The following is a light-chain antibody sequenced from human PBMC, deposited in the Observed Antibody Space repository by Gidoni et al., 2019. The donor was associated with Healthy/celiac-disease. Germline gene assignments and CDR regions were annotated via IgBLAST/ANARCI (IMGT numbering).Light chain of an antibody. Sequence: QSALTQPASVSGSPGQSITISCTGTRSDVGGYNYVSWYQQHPVKAPKLMIYDVSNRPSGVSNRFSGSKSGNTASLTISGLQAEDEADYYCSSYTSSSTVVFGGGTKLTVL. CDR3: SSYTSSSTVV. V-gene: IGLV2-14*03. J-gene: IGLJ2*01. CDR2: DVS. CDR1: RSDVGGYNY.